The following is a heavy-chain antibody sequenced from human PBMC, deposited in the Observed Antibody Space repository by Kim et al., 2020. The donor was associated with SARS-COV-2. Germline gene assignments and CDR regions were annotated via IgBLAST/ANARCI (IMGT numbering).Heavy chain of an antibody. Sequence: SETLSLTCTVSGGSISSGGYYWSWIRQHPGKGLEWIGYIYYSGRTYSNPSLKSRVTISVDTYKDQFSLKLSSVTAADTAVYYCARDPESGDGYPENAFDIWGQGTMVTVSS. V-gene: IGHV4-31*03. J-gene: IGHJ3*02. D-gene: IGHD5-12*01. CDR2: IYYSGRT. CDR1: GGSISSGGYY. CDR3: ARDPESGDGYPENAFDI.